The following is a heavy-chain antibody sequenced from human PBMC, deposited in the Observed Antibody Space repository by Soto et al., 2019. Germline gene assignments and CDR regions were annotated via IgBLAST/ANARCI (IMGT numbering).Heavy chain of an antibody. CDR3: ARQRRRGDYGGDKAYGMDV. CDR2: IIPIFGTA. CDR1: GGTFSSYA. J-gene: IGHJ6*02. Sequence: QVQLVQSGAEVKKPGSSVKVSCKASGGTFSSYAISWVRQAPGQGLEWMGGIIPIFGTANYAQKFQGRVTRAADEXTSRAXXGLSSLRSEDTAVYYGARQRRRGDYGGDKAYGMDVWGQGTTVTVSS. D-gene: IGHD4-17*01. V-gene: IGHV1-69*12.